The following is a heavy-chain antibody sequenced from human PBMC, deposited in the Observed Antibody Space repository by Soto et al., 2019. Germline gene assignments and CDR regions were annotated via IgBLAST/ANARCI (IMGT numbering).Heavy chain of an antibody. J-gene: IGHJ4*02. V-gene: IGHV4-61*01. CDR1: GGSVSGGSFY. CDR3: ARHTTVTNIDY. Sequence: SETLSLTCTVSGGSVSGGSFYWSWIRQPPGKGLEWIGYISYSGSTNYTPSLKSRVTISSDTSNNQFSLKMSSVTAADTAIYYCARHTTVTNIDYWGRGTLVTVPS. D-gene: IGHD4-17*01. CDR2: ISYSGST.